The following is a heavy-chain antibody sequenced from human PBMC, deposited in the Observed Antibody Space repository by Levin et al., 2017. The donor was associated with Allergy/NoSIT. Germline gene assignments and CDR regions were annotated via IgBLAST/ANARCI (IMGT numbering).Heavy chain of an antibody. V-gene: IGHV2-70*11. CDR3: ARSGSSWIDGFDI. Sequence: QTLSLTCTFSGFSLNTSGMCVSWIRQPPGKALEWLARIDWDDDKYYSTSLKTRLTISKDTSKNQVVLTMTNMDPVDTATYYCARSGSSWIDGFDIWGQGTMVTVSS. CDR1: GFSLNTSGMC. CDR2: IDWDDDK. D-gene: IGHD6-13*01. J-gene: IGHJ3*02.